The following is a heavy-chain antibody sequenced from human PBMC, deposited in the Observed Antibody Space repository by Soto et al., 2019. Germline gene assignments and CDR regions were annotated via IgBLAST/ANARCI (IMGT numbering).Heavy chain of an antibody. J-gene: IGHJ4*02. CDR3: ARDQGELSSWWRGGYFDY. CDR1: GFTFSSYW. V-gene: IGHV3-7*03. D-gene: IGHD6-13*01. CDR2: IKQDGSEK. Sequence: PGGSLRLSCAASGFTFSSYWMSWVRQAPGKGLEWVANIKQDGSEKYYVDSVKGRFTISRDNAKNSLYLQMNSLRAEDTAVYYCARDQGELSSWWRGGYFDYWGQGTLVTVSS.